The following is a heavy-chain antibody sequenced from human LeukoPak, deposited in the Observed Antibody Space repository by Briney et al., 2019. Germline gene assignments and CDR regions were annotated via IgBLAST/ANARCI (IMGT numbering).Heavy chain of an antibody. CDR3: ARVWLGGRGGYCSGGSCYWFDY. Sequence: ASVKVSCKASGYTFTSYGISGVRQAPGQGLAGMGWIRAYNGNTNYPQKFQGRVTMTTDTSTSTAYMELRSLRSDDTAVYYCARVWLGGRGGYCSGGSCYWFDYWGQGTLVTVSS. V-gene: IGHV1-18*01. D-gene: IGHD2-15*01. CDR1: GYTFTSYG. CDR2: IRAYNGNT. J-gene: IGHJ4*02.